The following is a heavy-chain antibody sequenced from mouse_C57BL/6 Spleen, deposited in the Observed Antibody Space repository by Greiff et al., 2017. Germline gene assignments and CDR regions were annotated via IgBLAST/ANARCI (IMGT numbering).Heavy chain of an antibody. CDR3: ARGYDPLYAMDY. CDR2: INPSTGGT. V-gene: IGHV1-42*01. D-gene: IGHD2-3*01. CDR1: GYSFTGYY. Sequence: EVKLMESGPELVKPGASVKISCKASGYSFTGYYMNWVKQSPEKSLEWIGEINPSTGGTTYNQKFKAKATLTVDKSSSTAYMQLKSLTSEDSAVYYCARGYDPLYAMDYWGQGTSVTVSS. J-gene: IGHJ4*01.